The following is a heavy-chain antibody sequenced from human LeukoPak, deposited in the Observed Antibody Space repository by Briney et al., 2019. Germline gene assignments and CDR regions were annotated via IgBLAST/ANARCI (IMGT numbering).Heavy chain of an antibody. CDR1: GFTFSSYA. V-gene: IGHV3-30-3*01. D-gene: IGHD4-17*01. CDR2: ISYDGSNK. Sequence: GGSLRLSCAASGFTFSSYAMHWVRQAPGKGLEWVAVISYDGSNKYYADSVKGRFTISRDNSKNTLYLQMNSLRAEDTAVYYCALERMTTTGLDYWGQGTLVTVSS. J-gene: IGHJ4*02. CDR3: ALERMTTTGLDY.